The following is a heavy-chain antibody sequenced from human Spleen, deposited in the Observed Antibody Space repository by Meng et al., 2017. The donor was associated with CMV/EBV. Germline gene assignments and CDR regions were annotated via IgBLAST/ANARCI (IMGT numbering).Heavy chain of an antibody. CDR1: GFTFSSYG. J-gene: IGHJ6*02. V-gene: IGHV3-30*02. CDR2: IRYDGSNK. Sequence: GESLKISCAASGFTFSSYGMHWVRQAPGKGLEWVAFIRYDGSNKYYADSVKGRFTISRDNSKNTLYLQMNSLRAEDTAVYYCAKDSLVGGSYYRHYYYGMDVWGQGTTVTVSS. CDR3: AKDSLVGGSYYRHYYYGMDV. D-gene: IGHD1-26*01.